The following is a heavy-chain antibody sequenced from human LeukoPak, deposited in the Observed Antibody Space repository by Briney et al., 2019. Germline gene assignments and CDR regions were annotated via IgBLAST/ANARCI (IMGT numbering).Heavy chain of an antibody. CDR3: ARRRNPWYYMDV. V-gene: IGHV4-39*01. J-gene: IGHJ6*03. D-gene: IGHD1-14*01. Sequence: WVRQPPGKGLEWIGSIYYSGSTYYNPSLKSRVTISVDTSKNQFSLKLSSVTAADTAVYYCARRRNPWYYMDVWGKGTTVTISS. CDR2: IYYSGST.